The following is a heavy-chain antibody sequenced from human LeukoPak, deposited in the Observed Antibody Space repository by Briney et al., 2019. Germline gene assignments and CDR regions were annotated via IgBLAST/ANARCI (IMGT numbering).Heavy chain of an antibody. V-gene: IGHV3-48*03. CDR1: GFTFSSYE. CDR2: ISSSGSTI. Sequence: GGSLRLSCAASGFTFSSYEMNWVRQAPGKGLEWVSYISSSGSTIYYAESVKGRFTISRDNAKNSLYLQMNSLRAEDTAVYYCAELGIAMIGGVWGKGTTVTISS. CDR3: AELGIAMIGGV. J-gene: IGHJ6*04. D-gene: IGHD3-10*02.